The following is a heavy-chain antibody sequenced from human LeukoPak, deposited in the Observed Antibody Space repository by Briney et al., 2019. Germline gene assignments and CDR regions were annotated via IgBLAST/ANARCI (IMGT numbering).Heavy chain of an antibody. CDR2: INHSGST. V-gene: IGHV4-34*01. J-gene: IGHJ4*02. Sequence: SETLSLTCAVYGGSFSGYYWSWIRQPPGKGLEWIGEINHSGSTNYNPSLKCRVTISVDTSKNQFSLKLSSVTAADTAVYYCARGPVAGFDYWGQGTLVTVSS. CDR1: GGSFSGYY. CDR3: ARGPVAGFDY. D-gene: IGHD6-19*01.